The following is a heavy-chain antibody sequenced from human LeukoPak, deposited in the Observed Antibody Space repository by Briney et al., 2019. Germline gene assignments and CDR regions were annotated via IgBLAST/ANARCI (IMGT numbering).Heavy chain of an antibody. CDR3: ARLRGNYFPDY. CDR2: IYYSGST. Sequence: SETLSLTCAVSGGSISGYYWSWIRQPPGKGLVWIGYIYYSGSTNYNPSLKSRLAISVDTSKNQFSLNLNSVTAADTAVYYCARLRGNYFPDYWGQGTLVTVSS. CDR1: GGSISGYY. V-gene: IGHV4-59*01. D-gene: IGHD4-11*01. J-gene: IGHJ4*02.